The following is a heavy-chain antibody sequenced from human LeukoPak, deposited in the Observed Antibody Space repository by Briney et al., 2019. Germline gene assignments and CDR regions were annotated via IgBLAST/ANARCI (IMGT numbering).Heavy chain of an antibody. V-gene: IGHV4-59*01. CDR2: IYYSGST. CDR3: AXDPSAHYYDSSGLVD. D-gene: IGHD3-22*01. CDR1: GGSISSYY. J-gene: IGHJ4*02. Sequence: SETLSLTCTVSGGSISSYYWSWIRQPPGKGLEWIGYIYYSGSTNYNPSLKSRVTISVDTSKNQFSLKLSSVTAADTAVYYCAXDPSAHYYDSSGLVDWGRGTLVTVSS.